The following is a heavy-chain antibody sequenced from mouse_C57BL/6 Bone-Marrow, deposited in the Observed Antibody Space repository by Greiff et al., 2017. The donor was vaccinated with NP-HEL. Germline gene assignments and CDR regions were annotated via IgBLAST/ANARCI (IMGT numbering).Heavy chain of an antibody. J-gene: IGHJ3*01. CDR1: GYSITSGYY. D-gene: IGHD2-4*01. V-gene: IGHV3-6*01. Sequence: EVQLQESGPGLVKPSQSLSLTCSVTGYSITSGYYWNWIRQFPGNKLEWMGYISYDGSNNYNPSLKNRISITRDTSKNQFFLKLNSVTTEDTATYYCARGEDYDYWFAYWGQGTLVTVSA. CDR3: ARGEDYDYWFAY. CDR2: ISYDGSN.